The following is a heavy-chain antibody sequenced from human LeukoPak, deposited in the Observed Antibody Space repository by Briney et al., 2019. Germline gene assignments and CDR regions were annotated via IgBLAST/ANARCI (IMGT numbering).Heavy chain of an antibody. V-gene: IGHV3-48*04. CDR3: ARDMTAADLYYFDY. CDR1: GFTFSSYG. J-gene: IGHJ4*02. Sequence: GGSLRLSCAASGFTFSSYGMSWIRQAPGKGLEWVSYISSSGSTIYYADSAKGRFTISRDNAKNSLYLQMNSLRAEDTAVYYCARDMTAADLYYFDYWGQGTLVTVSS. CDR2: ISSSGSTI. D-gene: IGHD6-13*01.